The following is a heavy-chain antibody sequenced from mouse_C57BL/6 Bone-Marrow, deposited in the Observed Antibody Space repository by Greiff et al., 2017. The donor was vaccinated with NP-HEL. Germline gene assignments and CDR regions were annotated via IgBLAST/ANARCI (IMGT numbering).Heavy chain of an antibody. Sequence: QVQLQQPGAELVKPGASVKLSCKASGYTFTSYWMHWVKQRPGQGLEWIGMIHHNRGRTNYNEKFKGKATLTVDKSSSTAYMQLSSLTSEDSAVYYCARKGGLRPFAYWGQGTLVTVSA. V-gene: IGHV1-64*01. CDR3: ARKGGLRPFAY. CDR2: IHHNRGRT. D-gene: IGHD2-4*01. CDR1: GYTFTSYW. J-gene: IGHJ3*01.